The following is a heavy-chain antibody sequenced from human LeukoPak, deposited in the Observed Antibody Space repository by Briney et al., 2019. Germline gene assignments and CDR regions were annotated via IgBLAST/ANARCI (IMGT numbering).Heavy chain of an antibody. V-gene: IGHV1-18*01. J-gene: IGHJ4*02. Sequence: ASVKVSCKASGYTFTGYGISWVRQAPGQGLEWMGWISAYNGNTNYAQKLQGRVTMTTDTSTSTAYMELRSLRSDDTAVYYCARDTEGITIFGVVGGAFDYWGQGTLVTVSS. D-gene: IGHD3-3*01. CDR2: ISAYNGNT. CDR3: ARDTEGITIFGVVGGAFDY. CDR1: GYTFTGYG.